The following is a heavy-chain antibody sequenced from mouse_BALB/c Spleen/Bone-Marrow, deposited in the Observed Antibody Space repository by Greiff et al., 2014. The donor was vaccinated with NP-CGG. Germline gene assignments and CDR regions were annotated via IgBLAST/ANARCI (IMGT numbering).Heavy chain of an antibody. CDR3: ARSDGYRAMDY. J-gene: IGHJ4*01. Sequence: VQLVESGPELVRPGASVKISCKASGYAFSTSWMNWVKQRPGQGLEWIGRIYPGDGDTNYNGKFKGKATLTAGKSSSTAYMQLSSLTSVDSAVYFCARSDGYRAMDYWGQGTSVTVSS. D-gene: IGHD2-3*01. V-gene: IGHV1-82*01. CDR2: IYPGDGDT. CDR1: GYAFSTSW.